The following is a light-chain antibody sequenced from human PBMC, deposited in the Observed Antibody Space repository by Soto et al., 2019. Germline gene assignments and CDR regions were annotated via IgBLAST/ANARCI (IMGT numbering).Light chain of an antibody. V-gene: IGKV1-39*01. Sequence: DLPMTPSPSSLSASVGDRVTITCRASQSISTYLNWYQQKPGKAPKVLIYDASRLQSGVPSRFSGGGSGTEFTLTISSLQPEDFATYCCQQSYSAPWTFGQGTKVEVK. CDR3: QQSYSAPWT. CDR1: QSISTY. J-gene: IGKJ1*01. CDR2: DAS.